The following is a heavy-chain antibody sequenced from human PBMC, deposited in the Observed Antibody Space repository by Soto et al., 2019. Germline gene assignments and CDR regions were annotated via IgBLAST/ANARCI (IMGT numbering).Heavy chain of an antibody. CDR2: IYYSGST. D-gene: IGHD6-6*01. V-gene: IGHV4-39*01. CDR3: ARLVRAAFDI. J-gene: IGHJ3*02. Sequence: SETLSLTCTVSGCSISSSSYYWGWIRQPPGKGLEWIGSIYYSGSTYYNPSLKSRVTISVDTSKNQFSLKLSSVTAADTAVYYCARLVRAAFDIWGQGTMVTVSS. CDR1: GCSISSSSYY.